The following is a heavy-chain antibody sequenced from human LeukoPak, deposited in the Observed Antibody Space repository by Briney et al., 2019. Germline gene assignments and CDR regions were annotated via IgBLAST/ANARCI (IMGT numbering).Heavy chain of an antibody. CDR2: IYYSGST. J-gene: IGHJ5*02. CDR1: GGSISSSSYY. V-gene: IGHV4-39*07. Sequence: PSETLSLTCTVSGGSISSSSYYWGWLRQAPGKGLEWIGSIYYSGSTYYNPSLKSRVTISVDTSKNQFSLKLSSVTAADTAVYYCARVKDGYNNRWFDPWGQGTLVTVSS. D-gene: IGHD5-24*01. CDR3: ARVKDGYNNRWFDP.